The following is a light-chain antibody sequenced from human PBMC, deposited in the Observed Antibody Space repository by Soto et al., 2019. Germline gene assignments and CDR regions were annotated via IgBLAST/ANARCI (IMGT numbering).Light chain of an antibody. J-gene: IGKJ4*01. Sequence: IQLTQSPSSLYASVGDRVTITCRASQNVSDWLAWYLHQPGKAPKLLLYKASTLESGVPSRFSGSGSGTDFTLTISSLQPDDLGTYYCQQYNTYPLTFGGGTKVQI. CDR1: QNVSDW. V-gene: IGKV1-5*03. CDR3: QQYNTYPLT. CDR2: KAS.